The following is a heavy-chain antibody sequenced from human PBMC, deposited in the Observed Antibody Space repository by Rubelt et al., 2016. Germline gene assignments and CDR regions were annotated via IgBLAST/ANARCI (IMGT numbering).Heavy chain of an antibody. D-gene: IGHD3-3*01. CDR1: GFTFTTAG. V-gene: IGHV3-21*01. CDR3: ARDGSEWSRDY. CDR2: IVYSGDSQ. J-gene: IGHJ4*02. Sequence: EVHLVESGGGLGKPGGSLRLSCAASGFTFTTAGMTWIRQAPGKGLEWVSTIVYSGDSQYYADSVKGRFTISRDNTRNSLFLQMNSLRADDTAIYYCARDGSEWSRDYWGQGTLVTVSS.